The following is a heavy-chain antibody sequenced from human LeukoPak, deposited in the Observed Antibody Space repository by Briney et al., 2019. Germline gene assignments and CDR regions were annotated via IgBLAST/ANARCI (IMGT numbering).Heavy chain of an antibody. Sequence: ASVKVSCKASGHTFTSYGISWVRQAPGQGLEWMGWISAYNGNTNYAQKLQGRVTMTTDTSTSTAYMELRSLRSDDTAVYYCARDLRYYYDSSGYYEPHYFDYWGQGTLVTVSS. D-gene: IGHD3-22*01. CDR3: ARDLRYYYDSSGYYEPHYFDY. CDR2: ISAYNGNT. V-gene: IGHV1-18*01. CDR1: GHTFTSYG. J-gene: IGHJ4*02.